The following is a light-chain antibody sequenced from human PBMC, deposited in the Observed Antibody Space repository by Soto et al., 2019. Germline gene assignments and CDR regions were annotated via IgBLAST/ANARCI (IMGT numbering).Light chain of an antibody. V-gene: IGKV1-39*01. J-gene: IGKJ1*01. CDR1: LTINTY. CDR2: GAS. CDR3: QQTYSSPQWT. Sequence: DVRMTQSPSSVSASVGDTITITYLASLTINTYLNWFQQKPGEPPRLLIYGASTLHDGVPSRFSGSGSGTDFTLTISSLQPEDFATYYCQQTYSSPQWTFGQGTKVDIK.